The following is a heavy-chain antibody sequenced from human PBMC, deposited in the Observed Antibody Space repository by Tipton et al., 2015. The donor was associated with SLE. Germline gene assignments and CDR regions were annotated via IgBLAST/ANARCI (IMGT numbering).Heavy chain of an antibody. CDR1: GFTFSSYG. J-gene: IGHJ3*02. CDR2: IRYDGSNK. V-gene: IGHV3-30*02. Sequence: SLRLSCAASGFTFSSYGMHWVRQAPGKGLEWVAFIRYDGSNKYYADSVKGRFTISRDNSKNTLYLQMNSLRAEDTAVYYCAKDRDSGSYPDAFDIWGQGTMVTVSS. CDR3: AKDRDSGSYPDAFDI. D-gene: IGHD1-26*01.